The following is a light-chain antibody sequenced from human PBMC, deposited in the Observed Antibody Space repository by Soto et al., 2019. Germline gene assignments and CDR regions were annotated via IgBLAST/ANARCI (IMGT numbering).Light chain of an antibody. J-gene: IGKJ1*01. CDR3: QQYGYSPRT. V-gene: IGKV3-20*01. Sequence: EIVLTQSPGTLSLSPGDIATLSCRASQTVTSYFAWYQQKPGQAPRLPIHGASTRATGIPDRFSGSGSGTDFTLTISGLEPEDFAVYYCQQYGYSPRTFGQGTKVEIK. CDR1: QTVTSY. CDR2: GAS.